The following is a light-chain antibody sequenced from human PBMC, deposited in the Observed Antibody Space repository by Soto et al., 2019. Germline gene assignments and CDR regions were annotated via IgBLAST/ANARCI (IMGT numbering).Light chain of an antibody. V-gene: IGKV1-9*01. J-gene: IGKJ3*01. CDR2: AAS. CDR1: QGISSY. CDR3: QQLNSYPLIT. Sequence: DIQLTQSPSFLSASVGDGVTITCRASQGISSYLAWYQQKPGKAPKLLIYAASTLQSGVPSRFSGSGSGTEFTLTISSLQPEDFATYYCQQLNSYPLITFGPGTKVDIK.